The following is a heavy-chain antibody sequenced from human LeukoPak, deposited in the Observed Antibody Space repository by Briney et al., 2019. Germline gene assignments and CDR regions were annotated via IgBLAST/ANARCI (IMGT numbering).Heavy chain of an antibody. J-gene: IGHJ4*02. Sequence: SETLSLTCTVSGGSINYSSYYWGWIRQPPGKGLEWIGSIYYSGSTYYNPSLKSRVTISVDTSKNQFSLKLSSVTAADTAVYYCAGSLGYCSTTSCYDFDYWGQGTLVTVSS. D-gene: IGHD2-2*01. CDR1: GGSINYSSYY. CDR2: IYYSGST. V-gene: IGHV4-39*07. CDR3: AGSLGYCSTTSCYDFDY.